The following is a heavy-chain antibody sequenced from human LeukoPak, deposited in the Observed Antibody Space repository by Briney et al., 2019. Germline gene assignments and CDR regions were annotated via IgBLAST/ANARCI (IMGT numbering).Heavy chain of an antibody. CDR1: GGSISSYY. J-gene: IGHJ3*02. D-gene: IGHD3-10*01. Sequence: SETLSLTCTVSGGSISSYYWSWIRQPPGKGLEWIGYIYYSGSTNYNPSLKSRVTISVDTSKNQFSLKLSFVTAADTAVYYCARSAMVRGVITLSAFDIWGQGTMVTVSS. V-gene: IGHV4-59*01. CDR3: ARSAMVRGVITLSAFDI. CDR2: IYYSGST.